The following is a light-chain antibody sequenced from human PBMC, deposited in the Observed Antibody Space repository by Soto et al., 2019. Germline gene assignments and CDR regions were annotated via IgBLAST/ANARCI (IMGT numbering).Light chain of an antibody. CDR2: GVS. J-gene: IGKJ1*01. Sequence: EIVLTQSPGSLSLSPGERATLSCRASQSVSSTFFAWYQQKPGQAPRLLMSGVSSRATGVPERFIGSGSGTDFTLTNSRLEPEDFAVYYCQQYARSVTFCQGTKVEIK. V-gene: IGKV3-20*01. CDR1: QSVSSTF. CDR3: QQYARSVT.